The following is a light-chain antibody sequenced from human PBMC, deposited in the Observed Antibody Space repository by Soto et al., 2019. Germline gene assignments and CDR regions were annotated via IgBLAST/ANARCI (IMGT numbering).Light chain of an antibody. CDR1: QDISNL. J-gene: IGKJ2*01. Sequence: DIQMTQSPSSLSASVGDRVTITCQASQDISNLLNWYQQKPGKAPKLLIYDASNLETGVPSRFSGSGSGTDFTFTISSLQPEDIATYYCQQYDIPPTFGQGTKLEIK. V-gene: IGKV1-33*01. CDR2: DAS. CDR3: QQYDIPPT.